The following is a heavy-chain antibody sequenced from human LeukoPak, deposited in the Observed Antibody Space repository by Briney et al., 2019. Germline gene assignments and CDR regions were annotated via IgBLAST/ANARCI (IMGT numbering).Heavy chain of an antibody. Sequence: SETLSLTCAVYGGSLSEYYWNWIRQPPGKGLEWIGEINHSGSTNYNPSLKSRVTISVDTSKNQFSLKLSSVTAADTAVYYCARVSLTRYYGMDVWGQGTTVTVSS. CDR1: GGSLSEYY. CDR2: INHSGST. J-gene: IGHJ6*02. CDR3: ARVSLTRYYGMDV. V-gene: IGHV4-34*01.